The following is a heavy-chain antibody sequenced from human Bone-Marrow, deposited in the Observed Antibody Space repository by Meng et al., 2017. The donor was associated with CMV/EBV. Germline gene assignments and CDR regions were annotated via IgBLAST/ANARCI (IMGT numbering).Heavy chain of an antibody. CDR1: GYTFTGYY. CDR3: ARDGIVVVPAAIQGSNYYYYGMDV. CDR2: INPNSGGT. D-gene: IGHD2-2*02. J-gene: IGHJ6*02. Sequence: ASVKVSCKASGYTFTGYYMHWVRQAPGQGLKWMGWINPNSGGTNYAQKFQGRVTMTRDTSISTAYMELSRLRSDDTAVYYCARDGIVVVPAAIQGSNYYYYGMDVWGQGTTVTVSS. V-gene: IGHV1-2*02.